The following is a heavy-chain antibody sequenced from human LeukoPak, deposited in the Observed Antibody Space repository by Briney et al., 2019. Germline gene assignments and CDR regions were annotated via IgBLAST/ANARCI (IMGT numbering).Heavy chain of an antibody. Sequence: PGVSQRLFCSPSGHSFRRYWMNWLPQAPGGAVEWVANINPHGNEKNYVDSVKGRFTISRDRTNNSLYLHMNNLRADDTAVYYCARSDYWGQGILVTVSS. CDR1: GHSFRRYW. CDR2: INPHGNEK. J-gene: IGHJ4*02. CDR3: ARSDY. V-gene: IGHV3-7*01.